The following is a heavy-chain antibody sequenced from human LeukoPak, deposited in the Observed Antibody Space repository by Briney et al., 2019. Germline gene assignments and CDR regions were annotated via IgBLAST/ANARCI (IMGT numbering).Heavy chain of an antibody. D-gene: IGHD3-10*01. Sequence: GGSLRLSCAASGFTFSSYAMSWVRQAPGKGLEWVSAISGSGGSTYYADSVKCRFTISRDNSKNTLYLQMNSLRAEDTAVYYCANFHYGSGSYSTIPLDYWGQGTLVTVSS. CDR2: ISGSGGST. CDR3: ANFHYGSGSYSTIPLDY. CDR1: GFTFSSYA. V-gene: IGHV3-23*01. J-gene: IGHJ4*02.